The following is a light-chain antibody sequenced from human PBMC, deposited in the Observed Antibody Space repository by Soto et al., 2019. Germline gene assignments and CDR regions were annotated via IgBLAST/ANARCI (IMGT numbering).Light chain of an antibody. V-gene: IGLV1-40*01. CDR1: SSNIGAEYD. J-gene: IGLJ1*01. CDR3: QSYDSSLTTLV. CDR2: GDN. Sequence: QSALTQPPSVSGAPGQRVAISCTGSSSNIGAEYDVHWYQQLPGTAPKRLIYGDNNRPSGVPDRFSGSKSGTSASLAITGLQPEDEADYYRQSYDSSLTTLVFGTGTKGTVL.